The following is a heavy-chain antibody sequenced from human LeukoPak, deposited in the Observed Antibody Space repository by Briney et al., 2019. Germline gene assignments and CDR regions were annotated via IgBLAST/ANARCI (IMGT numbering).Heavy chain of an antibody. D-gene: IGHD3-16*01. J-gene: IGHJ4*02. CDR1: GFTFSSYS. CDR3: ARVGESNLPTSN. Sequence: GGSLRLSCAASGFTFSSYSMNWVRQAPGKGLEWVSSISSSSSYIYYADSVKGRFTISRDNAKNSLYLQMNSLRAEDTAVYYCARVGESNLPTSNWGQGTLVTVSS. CDR2: ISSSSSYI. V-gene: IGHV3-21*01.